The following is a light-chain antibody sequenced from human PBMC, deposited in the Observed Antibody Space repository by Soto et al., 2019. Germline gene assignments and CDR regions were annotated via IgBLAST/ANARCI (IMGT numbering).Light chain of an antibody. CDR3: CSYAGSHTYV. CDR1: SSDVTNYNS. V-gene: IGLV2-11*01. CDR2: DVR. J-gene: IGLJ1*01. Sequence: QSALTQPRSVSESPGQSVTISCTGTSSDVTNYNSVSWYQQHPGKAPKLIIYDVRKRPSGVPDRFSGSKSDNTASLTISGLQAEDEADYYCCSYAGSHTYVFGTGTKLTVL.